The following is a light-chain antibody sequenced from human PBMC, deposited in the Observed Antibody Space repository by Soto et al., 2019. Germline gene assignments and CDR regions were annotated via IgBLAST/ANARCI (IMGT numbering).Light chain of an antibody. CDR3: SSYAVSTLGV. CDR1: SSDVGGYNY. Sequence: QSALTQPPSASGSPGQSVTISCTGTSSDVGGYNYVSWYQQHPGKAPKLMIYEVSKRPSGVPDRYSGSKSGNTASLTVSGLQAEDEADYYCSSYAVSTLGVFGGGTKLTVL. J-gene: IGLJ2*01. CDR2: EVS. V-gene: IGLV2-8*01.